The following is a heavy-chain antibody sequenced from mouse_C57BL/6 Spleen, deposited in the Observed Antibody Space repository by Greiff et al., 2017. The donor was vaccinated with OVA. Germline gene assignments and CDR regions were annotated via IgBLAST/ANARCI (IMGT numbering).Heavy chain of an antibody. V-gene: IGHV1-69*01. J-gene: IGHJ1*03. CDR3: ARRVQLLDFDG. CDR1: GYTFTSYW. CDR2: IDPSDSYT. Sequence: QVQLQQPGAELVMPGASVKLSCKASGYTFTSYWMHWVKQRPGQGLEWIGEIDPSDSYTNYNQKFKGKSTLTVDKSSSTAYMQLSSLTSEDSAVDDCARRVQLLDFDGWGTGTTVTVSA.